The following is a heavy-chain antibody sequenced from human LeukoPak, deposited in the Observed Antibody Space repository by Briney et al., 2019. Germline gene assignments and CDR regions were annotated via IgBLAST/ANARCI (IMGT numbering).Heavy chain of an antibody. Sequence: PSETLSLTCTVSGGSISISSYYWGWIRQPPGRGLEWIGVIYYSGSTYYNPSLKSRVTISVDTSKNQFSLKLSSVTAADTAVYYCARQDYGDYYFDYWGQGTLVTVSS. D-gene: IGHD4-17*01. CDR3: ARQDYGDYYFDY. V-gene: IGHV4-39*01. CDR2: IYYSGST. J-gene: IGHJ4*02. CDR1: GGSISISSYY.